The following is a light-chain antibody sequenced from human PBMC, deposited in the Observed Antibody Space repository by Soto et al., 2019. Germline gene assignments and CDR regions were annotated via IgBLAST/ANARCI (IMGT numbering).Light chain of an antibody. J-gene: IGKJ1*01. CDR3: QQSYSTG. Sequence: DIPMTQSPSSLSASVGDRVTITCRASQSISSYLNWYQQKPGKAPKLLIYAASSLQSGVPSRFSGSGSGTDFTLTISSLQPEDFATYYCQQSYSTGFGQGTKVEIK. V-gene: IGKV1-39*01. CDR2: AAS. CDR1: QSISSY.